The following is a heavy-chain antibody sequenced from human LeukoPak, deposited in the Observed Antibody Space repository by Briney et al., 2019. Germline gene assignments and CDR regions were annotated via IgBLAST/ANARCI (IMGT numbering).Heavy chain of an antibody. D-gene: IGHD6-13*01. J-gene: IGHJ4*02. CDR3: ARGRGIAL. CDR1: GFTLSNFW. V-gene: IGHV3-7*01. Sequence: GESPRLSCATSGFTLSNFWMNWGRQAPGTGLEWVANIEDDGNKKNYVDSVKGRFTISRDNVKNSIYLQMNSLRADDTAVYYCARGRGIALWGQGTLVTVSS. CDR2: IEDDGNKK.